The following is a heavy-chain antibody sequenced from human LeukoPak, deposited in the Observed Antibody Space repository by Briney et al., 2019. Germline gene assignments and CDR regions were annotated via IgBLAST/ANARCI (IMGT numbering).Heavy chain of an antibody. CDR2: ISGNNDNP. CDR3: ARDGTSADDY. CDR1: GYXFSNFG. D-gene: IGHD1-26*01. Sequence: ASVKVSCKTSGYXFSNFGINWVRQAPGQGLEWMGWISGNNDNPNYGQKFQGRFTVTTDSSTSTAYMELRNLTFDDTAVYYCARDGTSADDYWGQGTLVTVSS. V-gene: IGHV1-18*01. J-gene: IGHJ4*02.